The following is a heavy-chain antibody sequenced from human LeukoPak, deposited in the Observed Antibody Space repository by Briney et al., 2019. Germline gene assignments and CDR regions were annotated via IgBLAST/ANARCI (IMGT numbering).Heavy chain of an antibody. CDR3: AGGYYDFWSGYGEPWFDP. V-gene: IGHV4-61*02. CDR1: GGSISSGSCY. J-gene: IGHJ5*02. Sequence: PWETLSLTCTVPGGSISSGSCYWRWIRQPAGKGLEWIGRIYTSGSTNYNPSLKSRVTISVDTSKNQFSLKLSSVTAADTALYYCAGGYYDFWSGYGEPWFDPWGQGTLVTVSS. CDR2: IYTSGST. D-gene: IGHD3-3*01.